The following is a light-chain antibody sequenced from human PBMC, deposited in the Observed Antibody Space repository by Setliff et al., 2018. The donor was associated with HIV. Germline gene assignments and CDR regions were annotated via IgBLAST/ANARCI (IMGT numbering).Light chain of an antibody. V-gene: IGLV2-14*01. Sequence: QSVLTQPASVSGSPGQSITISCTGTSSDVGGYNYVSWYQQHPGKAPKLMIDDVSKRPSGVSNRFSGSKSGNTASLTISGLQAEDEADYYCSSYTSSSTSYVFGTGTKV. J-gene: IGLJ1*01. CDR2: DVS. CDR3: SSYTSSSTSYV. CDR1: SSDVGGYNY.